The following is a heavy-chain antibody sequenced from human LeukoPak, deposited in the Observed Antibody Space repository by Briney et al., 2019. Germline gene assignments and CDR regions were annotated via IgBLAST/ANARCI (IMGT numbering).Heavy chain of an antibody. CDR3: AKGRDYDFWSGYYPFDY. CDR2: ISGSGGST. CDR1: GFTFSSYA. J-gene: IGHJ4*02. Sequence: AGGSLRLSCAASGFTFSSYAMSWVRQAPGKGLEWVSAISGSGGSTYYADSVKGRFTISRDISKNTLYLQMNSLRAEDTAVYYCAKGRDYDFWSGYYPFDYWGQGTLVTVSS. D-gene: IGHD3-3*01. V-gene: IGHV3-23*01.